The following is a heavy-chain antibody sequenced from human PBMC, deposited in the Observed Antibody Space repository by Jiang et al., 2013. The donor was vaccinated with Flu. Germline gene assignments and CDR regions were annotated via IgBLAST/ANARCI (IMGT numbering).Heavy chain of an antibody. Sequence: GLVQPGGSLRLSCAASGFTFSSYAMTWVRQAPGKGLEWVSGISGSGGSTYYADSVKGRFTISRDNSKNTLYLQMNGLRAEDTAVYFCARGSLVIMTTVTTGDYWGQGTLVTVSS. CDR3: ARGSLVIMTTVTTGDY. J-gene: IGHJ4*02. D-gene: IGHD4-17*01. CDR2: ISGSGGST. CDR1: GFTFSSYA. V-gene: IGHV3-23*01.